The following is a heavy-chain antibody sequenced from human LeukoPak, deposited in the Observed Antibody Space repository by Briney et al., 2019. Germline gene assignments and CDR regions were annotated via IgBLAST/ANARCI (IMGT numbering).Heavy chain of an antibody. D-gene: IGHD3-10*01. CDR1: GGSFSGYY. J-gene: IGHJ4*02. CDR2: TNHSGST. V-gene: IGHV4-34*01. CDR3: ARSSKWFRESRLDY. Sequence: SETLSLTCAVYGGSFSGYYWSWIRQPPGKGLEWIGETNHSGSTNYNPSLKSRVTISVDTSKNQFSLKLSSVTAADTAVYYCARSSKWFRESRLDYWGQGTLVTVSS.